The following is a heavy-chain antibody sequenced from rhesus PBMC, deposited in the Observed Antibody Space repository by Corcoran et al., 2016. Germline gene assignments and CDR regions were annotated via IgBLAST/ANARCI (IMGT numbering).Heavy chain of an antibody. V-gene: IGHV3S16*01. Sequence: EVQLVESGGGLVQPGGSLRLSCAASGFTFSSYDMSWVRQAPGKGLEWVSSISSASSYISYADAVKGRYTISRDKAKHSLSLQMNSLRAEDTAVYYCTRDIVVVFTAIQFDYWGQGVLVTVSS. J-gene: IGHJ4*01. D-gene: IGHD2-27*01. CDR2: ISSASSYI. CDR3: TRDIVVVFTAIQFDY. CDR1: GFTFSSYD.